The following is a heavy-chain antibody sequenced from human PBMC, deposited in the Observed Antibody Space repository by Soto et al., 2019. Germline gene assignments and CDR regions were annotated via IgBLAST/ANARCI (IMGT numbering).Heavy chain of an antibody. D-gene: IGHD6-13*01. CDR2: SIPIFGTA. Sequence: QVQLVQSGAEVKKPGSSVKVSCKASGGTFSSYAISWVRQAPGQGLEWMGGSIPIFGTANYEQKFQGRVTISADESTSTAYMELSSRRSEDTAVYYCAGERSWTESSWYYWGQGTLVTVSS. CDR3: AGERSWTESSWYY. J-gene: IGHJ4*02. V-gene: IGHV1-69*01. CDR1: GGTFSSYA.